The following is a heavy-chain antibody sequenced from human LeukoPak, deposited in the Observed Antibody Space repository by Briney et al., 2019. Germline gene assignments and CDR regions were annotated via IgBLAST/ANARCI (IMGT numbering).Heavy chain of an antibody. J-gene: IGHJ4*02. CDR2: IHTSGNT. Sequence: SETLSLTCTVSGGSISTYYWSWIRQPAGKGLEWIGRIHTSGNTDYNPSLKSRVTMSVDTSKNQFSLKLSSVTAADTAVYYCAREGSMTARPFVSIDYWGQGTLVTISA. D-gene: IGHD6-6*01. V-gene: IGHV4-4*07. CDR3: AREGSMTARPFVSIDY. CDR1: GGSISTYY.